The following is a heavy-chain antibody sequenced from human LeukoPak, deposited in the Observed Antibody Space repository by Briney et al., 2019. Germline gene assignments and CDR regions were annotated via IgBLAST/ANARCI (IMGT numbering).Heavy chain of an antibody. CDR2: ISYDGSNK. V-gene: IGHV3-30*18. CDR1: GFTFCSYG. Sequence: GRSLRLSRAASGFTFCSYGMHWVRQAPGKGLEWVAVISYDGSNKYYADSVKGRFTISRDNSKNTLYLQMNSLRAEDTAVYYCANLDYWGQGTLVTVSS. J-gene: IGHJ4*02. CDR3: ANLDY.